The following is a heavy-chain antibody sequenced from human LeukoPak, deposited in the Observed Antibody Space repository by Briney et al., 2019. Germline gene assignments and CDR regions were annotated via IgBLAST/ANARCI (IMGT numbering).Heavy chain of an antibody. CDR1: GFTFGSYG. CDR3: ASDSAWNLHGGYLDH. V-gene: IGHV3-30*02. Sequence: PGGSLRLSCAASGFTFGSYGMHWVRQAPGKGLEWVTFIRSDGSNKYYADSVKGRFTISRDNSKNTLYLQMNSLRSEDTAVYYCASDSAWNLHGGYLDHWGQGTLVSVSS. D-gene: IGHD2-15*01. CDR2: IRSDGSNK. J-gene: IGHJ4*02.